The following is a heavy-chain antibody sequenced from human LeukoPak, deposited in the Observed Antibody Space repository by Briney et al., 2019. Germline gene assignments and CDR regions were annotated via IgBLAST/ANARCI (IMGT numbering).Heavy chain of an antibody. V-gene: IGHV4-39*01. CDR1: GGSISSSSYY. CDR2: IYYSGST. J-gene: IGHJ5*02. CDR3: ARHSGLRSPFDP. Sequence: PSETLSLTCTVPGGSISSSSYYWGWIRRPPGKGLEWTGSIYYSGSTYYNPSLKSRVTISVNTSKNQFSLRMSSVTATDTAAYYCARHSGLRSPFDPWGQGALVTVSS. D-gene: IGHD3-3*01.